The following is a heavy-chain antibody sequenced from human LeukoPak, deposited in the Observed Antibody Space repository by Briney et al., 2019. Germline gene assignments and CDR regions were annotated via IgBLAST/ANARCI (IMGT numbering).Heavy chain of an antibody. J-gene: IGHJ4*02. CDR3: ARGFLEWLSYSIYFDY. CDR2: INPNSGGT. Sequence: ASVKVSCKASGGTFSSYAISWVRQAPGQGLEWMGWINPNSGGTNYAQKFQGRVTMTRDTSISTAYMELCRLRSDDTAVYYCARGFLEWLSYSIYFDYWGQGTLVTVSS. CDR1: GGTFSSYA. D-gene: IGHD3-3*01. V-gene: IGHV1-2*02.